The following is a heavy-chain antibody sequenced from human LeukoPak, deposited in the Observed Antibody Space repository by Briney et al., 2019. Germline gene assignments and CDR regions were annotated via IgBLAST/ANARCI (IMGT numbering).Heavy chain of an antibody. CDR3: AKGFSYDSALDY. V-gene: IGHV3-30*02. Sequence: GGSLRLSCAASGFTFSNYGMHWVRQAPGKGLEWVAFIRYDGINKYYADSVKGRFTTSRDNSKNTLYLQMNSLRAEGTAVYYCAKGFSYDSALDYWGQGTLVTVSS. CDR1: GFTFSNYG. CDR2: IRYDGINK. J-gene: IGHJ4*02. D-gene: IGHD3-22*01.